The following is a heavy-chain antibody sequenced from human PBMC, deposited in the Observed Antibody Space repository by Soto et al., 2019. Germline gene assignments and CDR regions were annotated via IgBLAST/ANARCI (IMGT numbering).Heavy chain of an antibody. D-gene: IGHD3-10*01. CDR2: IDWDDDK. CDR1: GFSLSTSGMC. Sequence: SGPTLVNPTQTLTLTCTFSGFSLSTSGMCVSWIRQPPGKALEWLALIDWDDDKYYSTSLKTSLTISKDTSKNQVVLTMTNMEPVDTATYYCARIVDYYGSGSYASRPLYYFDYWGQGTLVTVAS. J-gene: IGHJ4*02. V-gene: IGHV2-70*01. CDR3: ARIVDYYGSGSYASRPLYYFDY.